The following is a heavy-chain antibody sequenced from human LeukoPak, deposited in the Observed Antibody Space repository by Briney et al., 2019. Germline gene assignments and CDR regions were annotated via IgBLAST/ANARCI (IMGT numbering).Heavy chain of an antibody. Sequence: GGSLRLSCAASGFTFSSYSMNWVRQAPGKGLEWVSYISSSSSTIYYADSVKGRFTISRDNAKNSLYLQMNSLRAEDTAVYYCARDLGSSWYGGDYWGQGTLVTVSS. CDR3: ARDLGSSWYGGDY. CDR2: ISSSSSTI. V-gene: IGHV3-48*04. CDR1: GFTFSSYS. D-gene: IGHD6-13*01. J-gene: IGHJ4*02.